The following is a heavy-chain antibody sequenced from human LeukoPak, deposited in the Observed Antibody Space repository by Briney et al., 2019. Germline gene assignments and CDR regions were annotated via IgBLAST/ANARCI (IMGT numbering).Heavy chain of an antibody. CDR2: IYRDGST. D-gene: IGHD6-13*01. Sequence: PGGSLRLSCAASGFTFSSYAMSWVRQAPGKGLEWVSVIYRDGSTYYADSVKGRFTISRDNSKNTLYLQMNSLRAEDTAVYYCAGASWYYFDYWGQGTLVTVSS. J-gene: IGHJ4*02. CDR1: GFTFSSYA. V-gene: IGHV3-53*01. CDR3: AGASWYYFDY.